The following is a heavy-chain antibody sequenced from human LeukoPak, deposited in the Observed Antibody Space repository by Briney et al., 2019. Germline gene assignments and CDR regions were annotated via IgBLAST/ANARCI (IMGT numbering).Heavy chain of an antibody. CDR1: GYTFTGYY. CDR3: ARAPHDFWSGYAQYYFDY. V-gene: IGHV1-69*13. J-gene: IGHJ4*02. Sequence: ASVKVSCKASGYTFTGYYMHWVRQAPGQGLEWMGGIIPIFGTANYAQKFQGRVTITADESTSTAYMELSSLRSEDTAVYYCARAPHDFWSGYAQYYFDYWGQGTLVTVSS. D-gene: IGHD3-3*01. CDR2: IIPIFGTA.